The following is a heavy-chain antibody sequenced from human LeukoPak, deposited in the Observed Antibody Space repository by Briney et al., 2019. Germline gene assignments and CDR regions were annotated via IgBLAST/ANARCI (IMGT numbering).Heavy chain of an antibody. J-gene: IGHJ2*01. CDR2: INSDGSST. D-gene: IGHD4-17*01. CDR3: ARVGYGDYRAYWYFDL. V-gene: IGHV3-74*01. Sequence: GGSLRLSCAASGFTFSSYEMNWVRQAPGKGLVWVSRINSDGSSTNYADSVKGRFTISRDNAKNTLYLQMNSLRVEDTAVYYCARVGYGDYRAYWYFDLWGRGTLVTVSS. CDR1: GFTFSSYE.